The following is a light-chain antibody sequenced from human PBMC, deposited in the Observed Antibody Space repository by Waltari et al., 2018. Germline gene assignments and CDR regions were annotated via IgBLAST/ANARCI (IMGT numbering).Light chain of an antibody. Sequence: DTVMTQSPDSLAVSLGERATINCRSSQSLLYSSNNENYLAWFQQRPGQPPKLLIYWASTRESGVPDRFSGSGSGTDFTLTISSLQSEDVAVYFCQQYFDTPITFGGGTRVEIK. V-gene: IGKV4-1*01. CDR1: QSLLYSSNNENY. CDR3: QQYFDTPIT. CDR2: WAS. J-gene: IGKJ4*01.